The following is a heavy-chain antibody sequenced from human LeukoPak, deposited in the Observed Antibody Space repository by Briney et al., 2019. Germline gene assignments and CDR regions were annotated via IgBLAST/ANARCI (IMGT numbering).Heavy chain of an antibody. CDR1: GGTFSSYA. Sequence: SVKVSCKASGGTFSSYAITWVRQAPGHGLEWLGGIIPMFTTANNAQKFQGRITLTADESTSTAYMELSRLRSEDTAMYYCEVVTYNFDYWGQGTLVTVSS. J-gene: IGHJ4*02. CDR2: IIPMFTTA. CDR3: EVVTYNFDY. D-gene: IGHD4-23*01. V-gene: IGHV1-69*13.